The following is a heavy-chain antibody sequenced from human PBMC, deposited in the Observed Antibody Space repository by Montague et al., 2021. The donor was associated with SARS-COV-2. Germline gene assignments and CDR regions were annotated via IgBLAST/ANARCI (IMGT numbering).Heavy chain of an antibody. D-gene: IGHD6-19*01. Sequence: PALVKPTQTLTLTCSFSGFSLSTSGVGVGWIRQPPGKAPECLAVIYWNDDKRYRPSLKSRMTVTKDTSKNQVVLTMTNMDPVDTAMYYCAHKRRGWPIDFEFWGQGTMVIVSS. J-gene: IGHJ3*01. CDR3: AHKRRGWPIDFEF. V-gene: IGHV2-5*01. CDR2: IYWNDDK. CDR1: GFSLSTSGVG.